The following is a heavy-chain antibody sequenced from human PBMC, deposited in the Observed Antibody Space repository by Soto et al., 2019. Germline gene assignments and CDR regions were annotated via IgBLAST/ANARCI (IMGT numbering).Heavy chain of an antibody. V-gene: IGHV4-59*01. CDR2: IYYSGST. CDR3: ERDLDYYDRSGRRIWYFDL. CDR1: GGSISSYY. D-gene: IGHD3-22*01. Sequence: SETLSLTCTVSGGSISSYYWSWIRQPPGKGLEWIGYIYYSGSTNYNPSLKSRVTISVDTSKNQFSLKLSSVTAADTAVYYCERDLDYYDRSGRRIWYFDLWGRGTLVTVSS. J-gene: IGHJ2*01.